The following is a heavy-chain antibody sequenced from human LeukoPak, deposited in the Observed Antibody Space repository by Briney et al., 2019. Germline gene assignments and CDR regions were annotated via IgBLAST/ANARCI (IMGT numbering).Heavy chain of an antibody. J-gene: IGHJ4*02. D-gene: IGHD4-23*01. CDR1: GFTFSNYG. Sequence: PGGSLRLSCAASGFTFSNYGMTWVRQAPGKGLEWVSGLSGSGGSTYYADSVKGRFTISRDNSKNTPYLQMNSLRAEDTAVYYCARGYGGFDYWGQGTLVTVSS. CDR3: ARGYGGFDY. CDR2: LSGSGGST. V-gene: IGHV3-23*01.